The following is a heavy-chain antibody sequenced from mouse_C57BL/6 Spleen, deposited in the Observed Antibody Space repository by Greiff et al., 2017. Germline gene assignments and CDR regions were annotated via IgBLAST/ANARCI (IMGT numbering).Heavy chain of an antibody. CDR3: ARRKGDYFDY. CDR2: ISSGSSTI. CDR1: GFTFSDYG. V-gene: IGHV5-17*01. J-gene: IGHJ2*01. Sequence: EVKVVESGGGLVKPGGSLKLSCAASGFTFSDYGMHWVRQAPGKGLEWVAYISSGSSTIYYADTVKGRFTISRDNAKNTLFLQMTSLRSEDTAMYYCARRKGDYFDYRGQGTTLTVAS.